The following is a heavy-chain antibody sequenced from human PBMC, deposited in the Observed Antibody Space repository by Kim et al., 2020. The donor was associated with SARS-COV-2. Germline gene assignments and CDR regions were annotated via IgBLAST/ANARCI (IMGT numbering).Heavy chain of an antibody. CDR2: ISYDGSNK. Sequence: GGSLRLSCAASGFTFSSYGMHWVRQAPGKGLEWVAVISYDGSNKYYADSVKGRFTISRDNSKNTLYLQMNSLRAEDTAVYYCAKDRVLARPSEYYYYGMDVWGQGTTVTVSS. D-gene: IGHD6-6*01. CDR1: GFTFSSYG. V-gene: IGHV3-30*18. J-gene: IGHJ6*02. CDR3: AKDRVLARPSEYYYYGMDV.